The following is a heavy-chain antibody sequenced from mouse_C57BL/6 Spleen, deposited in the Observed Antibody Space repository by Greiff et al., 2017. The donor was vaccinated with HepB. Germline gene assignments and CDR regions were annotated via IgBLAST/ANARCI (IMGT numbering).Heavy chain of an antibody. V-gene: IGHV1-42*01. CDR2: INPSTGGT. D-gene: IGHD2-1*01. CDR3: ARLLWEPDRYFDV. CDR1: GYSFTGYY. J-gene: IGHJ1*03. Sequence: VQLQQSGPELVKPGASVKISCKASGYSFTGYYMNWVKQSPEKSLEWIGEINPSTGGTTYNQKFKAKATLTVDKSSSTAYMQLKSLTSEDSAVYYCARLLWEPDRYFDVWGTGTTVTVSS.